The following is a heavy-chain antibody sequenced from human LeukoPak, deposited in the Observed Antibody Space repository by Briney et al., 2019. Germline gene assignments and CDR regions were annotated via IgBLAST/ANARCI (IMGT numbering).Heavy chain of an antibody. D-gene: IGHD2-2*01. Sequence: HSGGSLRLSCAVSGLTFSSHAMHWVRQAPGKGLEWVAVISQDGSDRHYIDSVKGRFTISRDNSRNTLYLQMNSPRAEDTAVYYCARWVPAAGYYFDYWGQGTLVTVSS. V-gene: IGHV3-30-3*01. CDR1: GLTFSSHA. CDR3: ARWVPAAGYYFDY. CDR2: ISQDGSDR. J-gene: IGHJ4*02.